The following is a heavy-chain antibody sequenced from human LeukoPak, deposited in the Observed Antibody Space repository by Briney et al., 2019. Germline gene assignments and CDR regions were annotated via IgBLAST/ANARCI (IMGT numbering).Heavy chain of an antibody. D-gene: IGHD3-3*01. J-gene: IGHJ5*02. Sequence: SETLSLTCAVYGGSFSGYYWSWIRQPPGKGLEWIGEINHSGSTNYNPSLKSRVTISVDTSKNQFSLKLSSVTASDTAVYYCVRGGAPPRLRFLEWLSLPGYWFDPWGQGTLVTVSS. CDR1: GGSFSGYY. CDR3: VRGGAPPRLRFLEWLSLPGYWFDP. V-gene: IGHV4-34*01. CDR2: INHSGST.